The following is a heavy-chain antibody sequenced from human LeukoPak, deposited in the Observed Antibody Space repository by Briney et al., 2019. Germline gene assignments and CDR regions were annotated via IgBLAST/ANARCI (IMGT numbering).Heavy chain of an antibody. CDR3: AKGYSSWYTSRSDY. D-gene: IGHD6-13*01. CDR2: ISGSGGST. J-gene: IGHJ4*02. V-gene: IGHV3-23*01. Sequence: PGGSLRLSCAASGFTFSSYAMSWVRQAPGKGLEWVSAISGSGGSTYYADSVKGRFTISRDNSKSTLYLQMNSLRAEDTAVYYCAKGYSSWYTSRSDYWGQGTLATVSS. CDR1: GFTFSSYA.